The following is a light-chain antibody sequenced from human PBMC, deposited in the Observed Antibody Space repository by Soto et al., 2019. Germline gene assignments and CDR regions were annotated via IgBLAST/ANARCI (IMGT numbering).Light chain of an antibody. J-gene: IGLJ1*01. Sequence: QSALTQPRSVSGSPGQSVTISCTGTSSDVGAYNYVSWYQQHPGKAPKLMIYDVSKRPSGVPDRFSGSKSGNTASLTISGLQAEDEADYYCCSYAGSRSYVFGTGTKVTVL. CDR1: SSDVGAYNY. CDR2: DVS. CDR3: CSYAGSRSYV. V-gene: IGLV2-11*01.